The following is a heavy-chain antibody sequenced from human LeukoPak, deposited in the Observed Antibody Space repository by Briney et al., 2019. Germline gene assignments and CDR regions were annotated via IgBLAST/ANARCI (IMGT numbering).Heavy chain of an antibody. CDR2: ISYDGSNK. CDR3: ARRYCSSTSCYEPSIYYYYGMDV. CDR1: GFTFSSYA. J-gene: IGHJ6*04. V-gene: IGHV3-30*04. D-gene: IGHD2-2*01. Sequence: GGSLRLSCAASGFTFSSYAMHWVRQAPGKGLEWVAVISYDGSNKYYADSVKGRFTISRDNSKNTLYLQMNSLRAEDTAVYYCARRYCSSTSCYEPSIYYYYGMDVWGKGTTVTVSS.